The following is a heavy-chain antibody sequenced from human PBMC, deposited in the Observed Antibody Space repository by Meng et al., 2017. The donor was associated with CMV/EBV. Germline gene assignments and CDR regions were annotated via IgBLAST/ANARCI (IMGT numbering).Heavy chain of an antibody. J-gene: IGHJ5*02. Sequence: SGASVISSGYHWAWIRQPPGKGLELVGSVSPSRATHYSPSFETRLTIALDMSKDHISLTLTSATAADTAVYYCARTSESPHTMASDLWGQEPWSPSPQ. D-gene: IGHD3-10*01. CDR1: GASVISSGYH. V-gene: IGHV4-39*02. CDR2: VSPSRAT. CDR3: ARTSESPHTMASDL.